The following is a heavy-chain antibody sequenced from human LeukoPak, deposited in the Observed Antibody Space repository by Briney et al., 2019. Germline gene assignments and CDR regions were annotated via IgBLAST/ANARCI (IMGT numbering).Heavy chain of an antibody. D-gene: IGHD4-17*01. Sequence: PSETLSLTCTVSGGSISSYYWSWIRQPPGKGLEWLGYIYYSGSTNYNTSLKSRVTISVDTSKNQFSLKLSSVTAADTAVYYCARHDAHGDYAMSDYWGQGTLVTVSS. CDR2: IYYSGST. V-gene: IGHV4-59*08. CDR1: GGSISSYY. J-gene: IGHJ4*02. CDR3: ARHDAHGDYAMSDY.